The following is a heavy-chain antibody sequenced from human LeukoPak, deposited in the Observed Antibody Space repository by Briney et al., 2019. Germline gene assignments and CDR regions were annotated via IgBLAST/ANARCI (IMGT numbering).Heavy chain of an antibody. CDR2: IRHDGSEK. V-gene: IGHV3-7*01. J-gene: IGHJ4*02. CDR1: GFIFSSYW. Sequence: GGSLRLSRAASGFIFSSYWMSWVRQAPGKGLEWVAEIRHDGSEKHHVDSVTGRFTISRDNAKNSLYLQMYSLRAEDTAVYYCARRTPLASVFDSWGQGTLVTVSS. D-gene: IGHD3-3*02. CDR3: ARRTPLASVFDS.